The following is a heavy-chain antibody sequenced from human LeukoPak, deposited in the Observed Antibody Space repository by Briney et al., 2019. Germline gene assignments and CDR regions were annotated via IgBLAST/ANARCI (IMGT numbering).Heavy chain of an antibody. CDR1: GGSFSGYY. CDR3: ARGLRWDLTISGTSTFDY. V-gene: IGHV4-34*01. CDR2: INHSGST. D-gene: IGHD1-26*01. Sequence: SETLSLTCAVYGGSFSGYYWSWIRQPPGKGLEWSGEINHSGSTNYNPSLKSRVTISVDTSKNQFSLKLSSVTAADTAVYYCARGLRWDLTISGTSTFDYWGQGSLVTVSS. J-gene: IGHJ4*02.